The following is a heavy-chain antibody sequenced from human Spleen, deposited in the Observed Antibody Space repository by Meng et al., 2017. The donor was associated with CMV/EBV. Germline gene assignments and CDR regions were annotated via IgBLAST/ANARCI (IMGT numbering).Heavy chain of an antibody. Sequence: GESLKISCAASGFTFSSYGMHWVRQAPGKGLEWVAFIRYDGSNKYYADSVKGRFTISRDNSKNTLYLQITSLRAEDTAIYYCAKDDYNSSPRRFDTWGQGTRVTVSS. CDR2: IRYDGSNK. V-gene: IGHV3-30*02. J-gene: IGHJ5*02. CDR1: GFTFSSYG. CDR3: AKDDYNSSPRRFDT. D-gene: IGHD6-6*01.